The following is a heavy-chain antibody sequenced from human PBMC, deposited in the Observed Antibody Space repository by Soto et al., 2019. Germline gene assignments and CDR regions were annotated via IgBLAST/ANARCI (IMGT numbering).Heavy chain of an antibody. J-gene: IGHJ4*02. D-gene: IGHD3-9*01. Sequence: XXTLSLTCIVSGGSISSSSYYWGWIRQPXGRGLESIGXIYYSXSTSSKQSLKXXVTISVDTXKNQLSLKLSSVTDPDKAVYYCARLGYFDQFDYWGKGALVTVYS. CDR2: IYYSXST. CDR1: GGSISSSSYY. CDR3: ARLGYFDQFDY. V-gene: IGHV4-39*01.